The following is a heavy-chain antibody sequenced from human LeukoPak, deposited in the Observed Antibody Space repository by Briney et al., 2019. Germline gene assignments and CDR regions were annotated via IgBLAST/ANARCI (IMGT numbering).Heavy chain of an antibody. CDR1: GFIVSRKY. Sequence: GGSLRLSCAASGFIVSRKYMSWVRQAPGKGLEWVSVIYSGGSTYYADSVKGRFTISRGNSKNTVDLQMNSLRVEDTAVYYCAMRGNTWYDCWGQGTLVTVSS. CDR2: IYSGGST. J-gene: IGHJ4*02. V-gene: IGHV3-53*01. D-gene: IGHD6-13*01. CDR3: AMRGNTWYDC.